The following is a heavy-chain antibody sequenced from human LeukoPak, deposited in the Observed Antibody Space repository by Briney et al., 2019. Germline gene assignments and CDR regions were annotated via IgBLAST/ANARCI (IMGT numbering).Heavy chain of an antibody. Sequence: GGSLRLSCAASGFTLSGYSMNWVRQAPGKGLEWVSSISSSSSYIYYADSVKGRFTISRDNAKNSLYLQMNSLRAEDTAVYYCARESITSDAFDIWGQGTMVTVSS. CDR1: GFTLSGYS. V-gene: IGHV3-21*01. CDR2: ISSSSSYI. D-gene: IGHD3-10*01. J-gene: IGHJ3*02. CDR3: ARESITSDAFDI.